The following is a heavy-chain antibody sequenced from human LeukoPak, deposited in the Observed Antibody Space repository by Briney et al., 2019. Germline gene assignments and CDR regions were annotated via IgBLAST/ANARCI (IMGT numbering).Heavy chain of an antibody. J-gene: IGHJ6*03. D-gene: IGHD6-19*01. Sequence: QPGGSLRLSCGASGFIFSRYEMNWVRQAPGKGLEWVSYISTSGNTIYYADSVKGRFTISRDNAKNTVYLQMNSLRAEDTAVYYCARGSQWLDYYMDVWGKGTTVTVSS. V-gene: IGHV3-48*03. CDR3: ARGSQWLDYYMDV. CDR1: GFIFSRYE. CDR2: ISTSGNTI.